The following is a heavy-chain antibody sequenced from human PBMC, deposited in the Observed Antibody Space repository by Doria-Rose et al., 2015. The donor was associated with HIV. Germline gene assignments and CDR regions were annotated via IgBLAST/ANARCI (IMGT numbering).Heavy chain of an antibody. CDR2: IYSDGRT. V-gene: IGHV3-66*01. D-gene: IGHD3-16*01. Sequence: VQLVQSGGGLVQPGGSLRLSCAASGFTVSSNYMSWVRQAPGKGLEWVSVIYSDGRTYYADSVKGRFTVSRDNSQNSLYLQINSLRAEDTAVYYCARDPFQSWAYWGQGTLVTVSS. CDR3: ARDPFQSWAY. CDR1: GFTVSSNY. J-gene: IGHJ4*02.